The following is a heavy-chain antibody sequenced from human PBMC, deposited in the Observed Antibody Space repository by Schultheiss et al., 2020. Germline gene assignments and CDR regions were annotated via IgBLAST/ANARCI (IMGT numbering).Heavy chain of an antibody. Sequence: ASVKVSCKASGYTFTGYYMHWVRQAPGQGLEWMGRINPNSGGTNYAQKFQGRVTMTRDTSISTAYMELRSLRSDDTAVYYCARDPRYCSGGSCYSAFDYWGQGTLVTVSS. V-gene: IGHV1-2*06. CDR1: GYTFTGYY. D-gene: IGHD2-15*01. CDR3: ARDPRYCSGGSCYSAFDY. CDR2: INPNSGGT. J-gene: IGHJ4*02.